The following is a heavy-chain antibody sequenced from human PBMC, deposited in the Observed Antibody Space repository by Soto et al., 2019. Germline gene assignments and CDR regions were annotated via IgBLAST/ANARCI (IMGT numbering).Heavy chain of an antibody. Sequence: QVQLQQWGAGLLKPSETLSLICAVYGGSFSGYFWRWIRQPPGQGLEWIGEINHSGSTNYNPSLKSRVTISVDTSKNQFSLKLSSVTAADTAVYYCARGLMVRGVMTPYYYYGMDVWGQGTTVTVSS. D-gene: IGHD3-10*01. J-gene: IGHJ6*02. V-gene: IGHV4-34*01. CDR3: ARGLMVRGVMTPYYYYGMDV. CDR1: GGSFSGYF. CDR2: INHSGST.